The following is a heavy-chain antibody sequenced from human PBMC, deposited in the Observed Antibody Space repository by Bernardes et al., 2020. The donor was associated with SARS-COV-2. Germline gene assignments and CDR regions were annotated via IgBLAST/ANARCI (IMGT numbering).Heavy chain of an antibody. CDR2: INEDGSRI. D-gene: IGHD1-1*01. V-gene: IGHV3-74*01. CDR3: AKDFTGTYDY. CDR1: GFTLSSYW. Sequence: GGSLRLSCAASGFTLSSYWMHWVRQAPGKGLVWVARINEDGSRIDYADSVRGRVTISRDSAKNTLYLQMNSLGAEDTALYYSAKDFTGTYDYCGQGTLVTVSS. J-gene: IGHJ4*02.